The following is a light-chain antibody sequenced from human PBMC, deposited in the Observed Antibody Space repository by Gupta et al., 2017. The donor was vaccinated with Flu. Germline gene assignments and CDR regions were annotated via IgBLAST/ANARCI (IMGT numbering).Light chain of an antibody. CDR2: SAS. J-gene: IGKJ1*01. CDR3: QQYATSPWT. V-gene: IGKV3-20*01. Sequence: EVVLTQSPGTLSLSPGERATLPCRASQTINNNYLAWYQQRPGRVPRLLIYSASNRATGTPDRFHGSGSGTDFTLTINRLEPEDFAIYYCQQYATSPWTFGRGAKVEIK. CDR1: QTINNNY.